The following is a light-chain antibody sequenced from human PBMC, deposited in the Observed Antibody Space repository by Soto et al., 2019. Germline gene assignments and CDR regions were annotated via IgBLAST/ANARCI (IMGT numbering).Light chain of an antibody. V-gene: IGKV3-20*01. J-gene: IGKJ2*01. CDR1: QSVGSSY. CDR3: QQYGSSALYT. CDR2: GAS. Sequence: EIVLTQSPGTLSLSPGERATLSCRASQSVGSSYLAWYQQKPGQAPRLLIYGASNRASGIPDRFSGSGSGTDFTLTISRLEPEDFGVYYCQQYGSSALYTFGQGTKLEIK.